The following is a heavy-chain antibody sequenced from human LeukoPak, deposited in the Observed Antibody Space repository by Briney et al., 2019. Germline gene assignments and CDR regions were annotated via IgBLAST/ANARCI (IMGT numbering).Heavy chain of an antibody. V-gene: IGHV3-23*01. CDR2: ITATGSRT. D-gene: IGHD3-16*01. J-gene: IGHJ4*02. CDR1: GLTFGSYT. CDR3: ATSMGGGNIDY. Sequence: GGSLRLSCAASGLTFGSYTMSWVRQAPGKGLEWVSGITATGSRTYYADSVKGRFTISRDSSKNTLYLQLNSLRVDDTAVYYCATSMGGGNIDYWGQGTLVTVSS.